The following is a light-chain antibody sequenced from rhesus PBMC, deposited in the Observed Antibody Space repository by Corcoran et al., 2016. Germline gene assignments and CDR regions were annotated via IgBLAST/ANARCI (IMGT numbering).Light chain of an antibody. Sequence: DIQMTQSPSSLSASVGDTVTITCRASQGISNNLAWYQQKPGKVPKLLIDYASTLHSGVPSRVSGNGSGTDFTLTIRSLQPEDFATSYCQHGYGTPYSFGQGTKVEIK. CDR2: YAS. CDR1: QGISNN. V-gene: IGKV1S15*01. J-gene: IGKJ2*01. CDR3: QHGYGTPYS.